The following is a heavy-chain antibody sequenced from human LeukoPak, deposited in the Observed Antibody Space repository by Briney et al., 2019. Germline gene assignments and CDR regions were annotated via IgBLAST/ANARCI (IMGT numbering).Heavy chain of an antibody. D-gene: IGHD5-18*01. CDR2: ISYDGSNK. J-gene: IGHJ4*02. V-gene: IGHV3-30*04. CDR3: ARDLRGQLWGGDYYFDY. CDR1: GFTFSSYA. Sequence: PGGSLRLSCAASGFTFSSYAIHWVRQAPGKGLEWVAVISYDGSNKYYADSVKGRFTISRDNSKNTLYLQMNSLRAEDTAVYYCARDLRGQLWGGDYYFDYWGQGTLVTVSS.